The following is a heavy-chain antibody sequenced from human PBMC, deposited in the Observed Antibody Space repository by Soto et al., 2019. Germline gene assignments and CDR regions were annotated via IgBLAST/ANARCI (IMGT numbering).Heavy chain of an antibody. CDR1: GYTFTSYY. J-gene: IGHJ6*02. CDR3: ARESLLGYSGYDPHFYYYYGMDV. Sequence: QVQLVQSGAEVTKPGASVKVSCKASGYTFTSYYMHWVRQAPGQGLEWMGIINPSGGSTSYAQKLEGRVTMTRDTSTSTVYMELSSLRSEDTAVYYCARESLLGYSGYDPHFYYYYGMDVWGQGTTVTVSS. D-gene: IGHD5-12*01. V-gene: IGHV1-46*01. CDR2: INPSGGST.